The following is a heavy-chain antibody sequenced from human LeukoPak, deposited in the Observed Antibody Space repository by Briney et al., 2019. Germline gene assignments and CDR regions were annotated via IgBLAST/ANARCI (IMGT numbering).Heavy chain of an antibody. V-gene: IGHV1-2*02. Sequence: ASVKVSCKAPGYTFTAYYIHWVRLAPGQGLEWMGWINPNTGATKYAQKFQGRVTMTRDTTLRTAYMEMSRLRSDDTAIYYCARDEGITGRFDYWGQGTLVAVSS. CDR3: ARDEGITGRFDY. D-gene: IGHD1-20*01. J-gene: IGHJ4*02. CDR2: INPNTGAT. CDR1: GYTFTAYY.